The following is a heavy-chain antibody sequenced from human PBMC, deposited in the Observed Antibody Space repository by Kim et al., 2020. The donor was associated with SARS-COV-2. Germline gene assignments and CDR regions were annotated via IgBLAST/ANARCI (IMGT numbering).Heavy chain of an antibody. Sequence: IYYADSGKGRFPISRDNAKNSLYLQMNSLRAEDTAVYYCARDGIAAIFDYWGQGTLVTVSS. CDR3: ARDGIAAIFDY. CDR2: I. D-gene: IGHD6-13*01. J-gene: IGHJ4*02. V-gene: IGHV3-21*01.